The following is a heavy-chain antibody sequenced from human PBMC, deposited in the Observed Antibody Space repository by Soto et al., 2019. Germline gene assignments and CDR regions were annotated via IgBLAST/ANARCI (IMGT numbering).Heavy chain of an antibody. Sequence: ASVKVSCKASGYTFTSYDINWVRQATGQGLEGMGWMNPNSGNTGYAQKFQGRVTMTRNTSISTAYMELSSLRSEDTAVYYCARVVGGYCSGGSCYDYGMDVWGQGTMVTVSS. CDR3: ARVVGGYCSGGSCYDYGMDV. J-gene: IGHJ6*02. D-gene: IGHD2-15*01. V-gene: IGHV1-8*01. CDR1: GYTFTSYD. CDR2: MNPNSGNT.